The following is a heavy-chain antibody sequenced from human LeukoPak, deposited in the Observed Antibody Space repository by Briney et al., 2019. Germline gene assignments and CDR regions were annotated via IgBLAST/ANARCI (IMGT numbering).Heavy chain of an antibody. V-gene: IGHV4-59*11. Sequence: SETLSLTCIVSGDSITSHYWNWIRQPPGKGLEWIGYVHHSGGTTYHPSLKSRVTMSVDTSKNHFSLKIISVTAADTAVYYCAKRANDRQAFDIWGQGTMVTASS. D-gene: IGHD1-14*01. CDR2: VHHSGGT. CDR1: GDSITSHY. CDR3: AKRANDRQAFDI. J-gene: IGHJ3*02.